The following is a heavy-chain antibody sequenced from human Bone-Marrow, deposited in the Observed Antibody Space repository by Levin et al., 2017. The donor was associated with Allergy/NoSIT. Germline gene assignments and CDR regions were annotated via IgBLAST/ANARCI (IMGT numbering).Heavy chain of an antibody. CDR1: GGPISSSTYY. V-gene: IGHV4-39*03. CDR3: SVAEAGFSRNYYYYYMDV. Sequence: PSETLSLTCTVSGGPISSSTYYWAWIRQPPGMGLEWIGSISYDGSTYYNPSLKSRVTMSVDTFKNQFSLRLSSVTAADTAVYYCSVAEAGFSRNYYYYYMDVWGKGTTVTVSS. D-gene: IGHD6-19*01. CDR2: ISYDGST. J-gene: IGHJ6*03.